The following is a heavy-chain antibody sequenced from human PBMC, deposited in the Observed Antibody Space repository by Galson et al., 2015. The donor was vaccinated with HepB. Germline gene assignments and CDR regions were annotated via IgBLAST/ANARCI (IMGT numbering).Heavy chain of an antibody. D-gene: IGHD2-2*01. J-gene: IGHJ5*02. CDR2: IIPILGIA. CDR3: ARDGAVPARLPDQNWFDP. V-gene: IGHV1-69*04. Sequence: SVKVSCKASGGTFSSYAISWVRQVPGQGLEWMGRIIPILGIANYAQKFQGRVTITADKSTSTAYMELSSLRSEDTAVYYCARDGAVPARLPDQNWFDPWGQGTLVTVSS. CDR1: GGTFSSYA.